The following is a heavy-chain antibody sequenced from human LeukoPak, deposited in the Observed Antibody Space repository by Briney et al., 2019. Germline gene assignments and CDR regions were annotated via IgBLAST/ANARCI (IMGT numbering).Heavy chain of an antibody. CDR3: AKEVYYYDSSGFDY. Sequence: LGGSLRLSCAASGFTFSSYGMHWVRQAPGKGLEWVAVISYDGSNKYYADSVKGRFTISRDNSKNTLYLQMNSLRAEDTAVYYCAKEVYYYDSSGFDYWGQGTLVTVSS. CDR2: ISYDGSNK. V-gene: IGHV3-30*18. J-gene: IGHJ4*02. CDR1: GFTFSSYG. D-gene: IGHD3-22*01.